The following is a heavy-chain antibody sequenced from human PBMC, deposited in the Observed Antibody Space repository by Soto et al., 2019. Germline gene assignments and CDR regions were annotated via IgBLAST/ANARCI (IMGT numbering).Heavy chain of an antibody. V-gene: IGHV3-30*18. D-gene: IGHD6-19*01. J-gene: IGHJ5*02. CDR2: ISYDGSQE. CDR3: AKDLYNSGWYNYFAP. Sequence: QVQLVESGGGVVQPGRSLILSCAASGFSLSNCGMHWVRQAPGKGLEWVAMISYDGSQEHFIDSVKGRFTISRDNSKNTLYLQMNSLSPEDTAVYYCAKDLYNSGWYNYFAPWGQGTLVTVSS. CDR1: GFSLSNCG.